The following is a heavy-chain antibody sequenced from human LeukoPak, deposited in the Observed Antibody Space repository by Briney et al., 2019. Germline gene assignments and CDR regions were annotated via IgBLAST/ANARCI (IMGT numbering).Heavy chain of an antibody. CDR3: ARGSAAGTYFDY. J-gene: IGHJ4*02. D-gene: IGHD6-13*01. V-gene: IGHV3-33*01. Sequence: GRSLRLSCAASGFTFSNYGMHWVRQAPGKGLEWVAVIWYDGSNKYYADSVKGRFTISRDNSKNTLYLQMNSLRAEDTAVYYCARGSAAGTYFDYWGQGTLVTVSS. CDR1: GFTFSNYG. CDR2: IWYDGSNK.